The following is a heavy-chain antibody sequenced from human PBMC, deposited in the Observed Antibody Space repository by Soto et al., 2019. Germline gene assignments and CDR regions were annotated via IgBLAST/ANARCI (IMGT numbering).Heavy chain of an antibody. CDR3: ARVGLVLVPTSYSSGDYYDAKVV. J-gene: IGHJ6*02. Sequence: SVKVSCKAAGDTFRTYTITWMRQAPGQGLEWMGGIIPRSATSNYAQKFQGRVTITADESTNTAYMELSSLRSEDTAVFYCARVGLVLVPTSYSSGDYYDAKVVWGQGTTVTVSS. CDR1: GDTFRTYT. V-gene: IGHV1-69*13. CDR2: IIPRSATS. D-gene: IGHD2-2*01.